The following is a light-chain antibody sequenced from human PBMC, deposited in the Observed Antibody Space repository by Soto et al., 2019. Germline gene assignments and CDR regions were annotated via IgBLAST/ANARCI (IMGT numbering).Light chain of an antibody. V-gene: IGLV1-40*01. Sequence: QSVLTQPPSVSGAPGQTVTISCTGSSSNIGAGYDVHWYQQLPGTAPKLLIYGNSNRPSGVPDRFSGSKSGTSASLAITGLQAEDEADYYCQSYDSSLSGLYVFGTGTKVPVL. CDR2: GNS. CDR1: SSNIGAGYD. J-gene: IGLJ1*01. CDR3: QSYDSSLSGLYV.